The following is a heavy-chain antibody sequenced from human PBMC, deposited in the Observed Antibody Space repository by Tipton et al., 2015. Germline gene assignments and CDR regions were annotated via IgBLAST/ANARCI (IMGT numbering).Heavy chain of an antibody. CDR1: GGSISSSSYY. D-gene: IGHD1-1*01. CDR2: IYYSGST. Sequence: TLSLTCTVSGGSISSSSYYWGWIRQPPGKGLEWIGSIYYSGSTYYNPSLKSRVTISVDTSKNQFSRRLNSVTAADTAVYYCARHGAGTTIIDYWGQGSLVTVSS. V-gene: IGHV4-39*01. J-gene: IGHJ4*02. CDR3: ARHGAGTTIIDY.